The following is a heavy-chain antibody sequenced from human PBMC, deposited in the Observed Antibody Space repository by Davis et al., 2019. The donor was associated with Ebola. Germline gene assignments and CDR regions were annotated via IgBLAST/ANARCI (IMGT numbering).Heavy chain of an antibody. J-gene: IGHJ6*03. CDR3: TTPGQWLRSHYYYYMDV. CDR1: GFTFSNAW. CDR2: IKSKTDGGTT. V-gene: IGHV3-15*01. D-gene: IGHD5-12*01. Sequence: GESLKISCAASGFTFSNAWMSWVRQAPGKGLEWVGRIKSKTDGGTTDYAAPVKGRFTISRDDSKNTLYLQMNSLKTEDTAVYYCTTPGQWLRSHYYYYMDVWGKGTTVTVSS.